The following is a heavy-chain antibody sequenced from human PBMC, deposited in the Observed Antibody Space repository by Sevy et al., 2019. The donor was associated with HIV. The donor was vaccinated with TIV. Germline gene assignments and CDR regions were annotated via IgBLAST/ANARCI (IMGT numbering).Heavy chain of an antibody. CDR1: GGAISSYY. D-gene: IGHD6-6*01. CDR3: ARDATELTSSSVWFDP. Sequence: SETLSLTCTVSGGAISSYYWSWIRQPPGKGLEWIGYISYTGNTYYNPSLKSPVTISVDTSNNQFSLRLTSVTAADTAVYYCARDATELTSSSVWFDPWGQRTLVTVSS. J-gene: IGHJ5*02. V-gene: IGHV4-59*12. CDR2: ISYTGNT.